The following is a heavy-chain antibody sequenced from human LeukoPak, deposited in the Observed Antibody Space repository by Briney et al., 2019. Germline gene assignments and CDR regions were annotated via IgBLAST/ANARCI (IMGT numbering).Heavy chain of an antibody. CDR3: ATGEPTAMVDEYYFDY. V-gene: IGHV1-24*01. D-gene: IGHD5-18*01. CDR2: FDPEDGET. J-gene: IGHJ4*02. CDR1: GYTLTELS. Sequence: ASVKVSCKVSGYTLTELSMHWVRQAPGKGLEWMGGFDPEDGETIYAQKFQGRVTMTEDTSTDTAYMEPSSLRSEDTAVYYCATGEPTAMVDEYYFDYWGQGTLVTVSS.